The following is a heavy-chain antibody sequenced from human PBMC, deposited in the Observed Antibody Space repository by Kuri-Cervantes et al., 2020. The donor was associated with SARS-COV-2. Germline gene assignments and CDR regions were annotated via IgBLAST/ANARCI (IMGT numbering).Heavy chain of an antibody. D-gene: IGHD3-22*01. CDR1: GGSISSHY. Sequence: SETLSLTCTVSGGSISSHYWSWIRQPPRKGLEWIGYVYSSGSTNYSPSLKSRVTMSVDTSKNQFSLKLTSVTAADTAVYYCTRAGYDNSGYYYSFDFWGQGTLVTVSS. J-gene: IGHJ4*02. CDR2: VYSSGST. V-gene: IGHV4-59*11. CDR3: TRAGYDNSGYYYSFDF.